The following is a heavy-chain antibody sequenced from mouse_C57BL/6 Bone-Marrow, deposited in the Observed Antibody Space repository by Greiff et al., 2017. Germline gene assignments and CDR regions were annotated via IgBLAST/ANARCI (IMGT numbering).Heavy chain of an antibody. CDR3: TRPAYGSSYGYAMDY. D-gene: IGHD1-1*01. CDR2: ISSGGDYI. Sequence: EVHLVESGEGLVKPGGSLKLSCAASGFTFSSYAMSWVRQTPEKRLEWVAYISSGGDYIYYADTVKGRFTISRDNARNTLYLQMSSLKSEDTAMYYCTRPAYGSSYGYAMDYWGQGTSVTVSS. J-gene: IGHJ4*01. CDR1: GFTFSSYA. V-gene: IGHV5-9-1*02.